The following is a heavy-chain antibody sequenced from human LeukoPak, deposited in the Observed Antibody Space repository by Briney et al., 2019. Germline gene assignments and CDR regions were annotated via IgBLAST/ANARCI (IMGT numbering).Heavy chain of an antibody. CDR2: IWYDGSNK. CDR1: GFTFSSYG. V-gene: IGHV3-33*01. Sequence: GGSLRLSCAASGFTFSSYGMHWVRQAPGKGLEWVAVIWYDGSNKYYADSVKGRFTISRDNSKNTLYLQMSSLRAEDTAVYYCARVRSGYDSETYFDYWGQGTLVTVSS. CDR3: ARVRSGYDSETYFDY. D-gene: IGHD5-12*01. J-gene: IGHJ4*02.